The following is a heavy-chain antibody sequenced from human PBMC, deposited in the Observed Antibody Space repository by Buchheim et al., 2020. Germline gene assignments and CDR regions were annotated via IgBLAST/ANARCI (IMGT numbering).Heavy chain of an antibody. Sequence: QVQLVESGGGVVQPGRSLRLSCAASGLTFSSYGMHWVRQAPGKGLEWVAVIWYDGSNKYYADSVKGRFTISRDNSKNTLYLQMNSLRAEDTAVYYCACLTVAGTGDYWGQGTL. J-gene: IGHJ4*02. V-gene: IGHV3-33*01. CDR1: GLTFSSYG. CDR2: IWYDGSNK. CDR3: ACLTVAGTGDY. D-gene: IGHD6-19*01.